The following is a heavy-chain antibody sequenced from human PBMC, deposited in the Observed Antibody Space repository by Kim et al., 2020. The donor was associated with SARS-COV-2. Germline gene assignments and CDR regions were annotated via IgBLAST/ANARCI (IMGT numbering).Heavy chain of an antibody. D-gene: IGHD7-27*01. CDR3: ARDLGSDNWGGYYYYGMDV. V-gene: IGHV3-21*01. Sequence: GGSLRLSCAASGFTFSSYSMNWVRQDPGKGLEWVSSIRSSSSYIYYADSVKGRFTISRDNAKNSLYLQMNSLRAEDTAVYYCARDLGSDNWGGYYYYGMDVWGQGTTVTVSS. CDR1: GFTFSSYS. J-gene: IGHJ6*02. CDR2: IRSSSSYI.